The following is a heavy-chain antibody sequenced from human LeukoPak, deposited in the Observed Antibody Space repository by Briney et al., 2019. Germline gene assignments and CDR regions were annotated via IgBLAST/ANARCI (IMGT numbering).Heavy chain of an antibody. D-gene: IGHD6-13*01. CDR2: INPNSGGT. CDR3: ARVQSSSWYSPYYYYGMDV. J-gene: IGHJ6*02. V-gene: IGHV1-2*02. CDR1: GYTFTGYY. Sequence: ASVKVSCKASGYTFTGYYMRWVRQAPGQGLEWMGWINPNSGGTNYAQKFQGRVTMTRDTSISTAYMELSRLRSDDTAVYYCARVQSSSWYSPYYYYGMDVWGQGTTVTVSS.